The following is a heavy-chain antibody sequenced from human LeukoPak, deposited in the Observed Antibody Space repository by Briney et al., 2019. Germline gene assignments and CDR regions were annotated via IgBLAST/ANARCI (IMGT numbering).Heavy chain of an antibody. CDR2: IYWNDDK. J-gene: IGHJ1*01. Sequence: SGPTLVKPTQTLTLTCTFSGFSLSTSGVGVGWIRQPPRKALQWLALIYWNDDKRYSPSLKSRLTITKDTSKNQVVLTMTNMDPVDTATYYCVHDIPGGEGFQHWGQGTLVTVSS. CDR1: GFSLSTSGVG. D-gene: IGHD3-16*01. V-gene: IGHV2-5*01. CDR3: VHDIPGGEGFQH.